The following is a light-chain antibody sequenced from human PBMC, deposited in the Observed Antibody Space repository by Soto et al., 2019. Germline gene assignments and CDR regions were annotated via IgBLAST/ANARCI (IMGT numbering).Light chain of an antibody. Sequence: EIVTAQSPATLSVSPGGRVVLSSRASQSVSIDLAWFQQKPGQAPRLLIYAASTRATGIPARFSGSGSGTEFTLTISSLQSEDFAVYYCQQYHIWYTFGQGTRLEIK. V-gene: IGKV3-15*01. CDR1: QSVSID. CDR2: AAS. J-gene: IGKJ5*01. CDR3: QQYHIWYT.